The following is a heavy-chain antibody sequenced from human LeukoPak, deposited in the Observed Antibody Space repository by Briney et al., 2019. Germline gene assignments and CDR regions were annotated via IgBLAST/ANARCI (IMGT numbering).Heavy chain of an antibody. CDR1: GGSISNSSYY. J-gene: IGHJ4*02. D-gene: IGHD2-21*02. Sequence: SETLSLTCTVSGGSISNSSYYWGWIRQPPGKGLEWIGSIYYSGSTYYNPSLKSRVTISVDTSKNQFSLKLSSVTAADTAVYYCARGRGPVTGYWGQGTLLTVSS. CDR3: ARGRGPVTGY. V-gene: IGHV4-39*07. CDR2: IYYSGST.